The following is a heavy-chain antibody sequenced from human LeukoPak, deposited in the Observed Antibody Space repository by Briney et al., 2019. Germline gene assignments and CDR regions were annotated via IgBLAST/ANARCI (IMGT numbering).Heavy chain of an antibody. Sequence: GGSLRLSCAASGFTFSSYNMNWVRQAPGKGLEWVSSISSSSIYTYYADSMKGRVTISRDNAKNSLYLQMNSLRAEDTAVYYCARDPTLRSSAYYYYYMDVWGKGTTVTVSS. CDR2: ISSSSIYT. D-gene: IGHD4-17*01. CDR1: GFTFSSYN. V-gene: IGHV3-21*06. J-gene: IGHJ6*03. CDR3: ARDPTLRSSAYYYYYMDV.